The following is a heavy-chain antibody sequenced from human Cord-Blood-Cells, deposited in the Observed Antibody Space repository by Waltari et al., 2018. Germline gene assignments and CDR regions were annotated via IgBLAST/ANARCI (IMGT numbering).Heavy chain of an antibody. CDR3: ARDNRYCSSTSCYTDAFDI. V-gene: IGHV4-59*01. D-gene: IGHD2-2*02. Sequence: QVQLQESGPGLVKPSEPLSPTCTVSGGPISSYYWSWTRQPPGKGLEWIGYIYYSGSTNYNPSLKRRVTISVDTSKNQFSLKLSSVTAADTAVYYCARDNRYCSSTSCYTDAFDIWVQGTMVTVSS. J-gene: IGHJ3*02. CDR2: IYYSGST. CDR1: GGPISSYY.